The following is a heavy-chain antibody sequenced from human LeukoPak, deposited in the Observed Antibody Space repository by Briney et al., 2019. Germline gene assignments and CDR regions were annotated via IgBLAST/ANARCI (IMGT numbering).Heavy chain of an antibody. J-gene: IGHJ5*02. Sequence: HGEPLKISCKVSGYSFTSYWIGGVRQMPGKGLEWMGIIYPGDSDTRYSTSFQGQVTISADKSISTAYLQWRSLKASDTAMYYCARVITDGSGSYYHNWLDPWGQGTLVTVSS. V-gene: IGHV5-51*01. CDR1: GYSFTSYW. CDR3: ARVITDGSGSYYHNWLDP. CDR2: IYPGDSDT. D-gene: IGHD3-10*01.